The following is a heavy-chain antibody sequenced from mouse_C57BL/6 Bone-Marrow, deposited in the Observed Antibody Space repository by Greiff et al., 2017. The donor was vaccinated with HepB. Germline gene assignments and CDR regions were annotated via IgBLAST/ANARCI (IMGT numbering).Heavy chain of an antibody. CDR2: IYPGNSDT. V-gene: IGHV1-5*01. J-gene: IGHJ3*01. CDR1: GYTFTSYW. D-gene: IGHD1-1*01. Sequence: VQLQQSGTVLARPGASVKMSCKTSGYTFTSYWMHWVKQRPGQGLEWIGAIYPGNSDTSYNQKFKGKAKLTAVTSASTAYMELSSLTNEDSAVYYCTRRVPYCGSRAWFAYWGQGTLVTVSA. CDR3: TRRVPYCGSRAWFAY.